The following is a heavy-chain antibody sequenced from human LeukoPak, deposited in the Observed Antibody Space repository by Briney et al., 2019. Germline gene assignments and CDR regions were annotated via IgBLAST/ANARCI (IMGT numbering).Heavy chain of an antibody. CDR2: IYSGGST. CDR3: ARDKVPRGARYYYYYMDV. Sequence: PGGSLRLSCAASGFTVSSNFMSWVRQAPGKGLEGVSVIYSGGSTYYADSVKGRFTISRDNSKNTLYLQMNSLRAEDTAVYYCARDKVPRGARYYYYYMDVWGKGTTVTVSS. D-gene: IGHD1-1*01. CDR1: GFTVSSNF. J-gene: IGHJ6*03. V-gene: IGHV3-53*01.